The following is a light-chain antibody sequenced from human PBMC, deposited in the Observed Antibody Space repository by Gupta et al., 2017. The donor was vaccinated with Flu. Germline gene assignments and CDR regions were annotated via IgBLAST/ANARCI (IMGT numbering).Light chain of an antibody. Sequence: EIVLTQSPATLSLSPGERATLSCRASQSVSSYLAWYQQKPGQAPRLLIYDASNSATGIPARCSGSGSGTDFTLTISSLEPEDVAVYYCQLRSNWLYTFGQGTKLEIK. CDR3: QLRSNWLYT. J-gene: IGKJ2*01. CDR2: DAS. CDR1: QSVSSY. V-gene: IGKV3-11*01.